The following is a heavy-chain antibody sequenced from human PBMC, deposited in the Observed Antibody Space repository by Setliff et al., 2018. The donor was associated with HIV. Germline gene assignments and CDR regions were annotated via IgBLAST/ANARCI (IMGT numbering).Heavy chain of an antibody. CDR2: ISSSGSTI. Sequence: HPGGSLRLSCAASGLTFSSYEMNWVRQAPGKGLEWLSYISSSGSTIYYADSVKGRFTVSRDNAKNSLYLQMNSLRAEDTAVYYCAKDRSGSYSFARDWGQGTLVTV. J-gene: IGHJ4*02. CDR3: AKDRSGSYSFARD. D-gene: IGHD1-26*01. CDR1: GLTFSSYE. V-gene: IGHV3-48*03.